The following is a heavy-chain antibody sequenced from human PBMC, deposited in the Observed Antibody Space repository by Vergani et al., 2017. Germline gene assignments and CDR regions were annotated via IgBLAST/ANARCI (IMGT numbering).Heavy chain of an antibody. V-gene: IGHV1-69*01. CDR3: AITYYYDSSGYYSDDAFDI. CDR2: IIPIFGTA. D-gene: IGHD3-22*01. J-gene: IGHJ3*02. CDR1: GGTFTNYA. Sequence: QVQLVQSGAEVKKPGSSVKVSCKASGGTFTNYAVSWVRQAPGQGLEWMGGIIPIFGTANYAQKFQGRVTITADESTSTAYMELSSLRSEDTAVYYCAITYYYDSSGYYSDDAFDIWGQGTMVTVSS.